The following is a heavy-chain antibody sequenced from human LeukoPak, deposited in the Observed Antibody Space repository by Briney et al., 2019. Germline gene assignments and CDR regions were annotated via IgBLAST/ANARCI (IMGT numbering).Heavy chain of an antibody. V-gene: IGHV3-33*06. J-gene: IGHJ4*02. CDR1: GFTFSSHG. Sequence: PGGSLRLSCAASGFTFSSHGIHWVRQAPGRGLEWVAVIWYDGTNKYYEDSVKGRFSISRDDSKNTVYLQLNSLRVEDTAEYYCAKAHGGSYHSGIDWGQGTLVIVSS. CDR3: AKAHGGSYHSGID. CDR2: IWYDGTNK. D-gene: IGHD1-26*01.